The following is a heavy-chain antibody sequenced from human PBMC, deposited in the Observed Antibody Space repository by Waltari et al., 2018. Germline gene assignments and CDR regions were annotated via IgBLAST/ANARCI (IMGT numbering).Heavy chain of an antibody. CDR3: ARVVTGVHEVNDN. V-gene: IGHV1-18*01. J-gene: IGHJ4*02. CDR2: LYVYNENT. D-gene: IGHD3-16*02. CDR1: GYKFRDYG. Sequence: QVRLTQSGSDVKEPGASVKVSGKAAGYKFRDYGSSGVRQAPGQGLDWMGGLYVYNENTRFAEKFEDRVTLTTDKVTETVYMDLTDLRPDDTAVYYCARVVTGVHEVNDNWGQGTLVIVSS.